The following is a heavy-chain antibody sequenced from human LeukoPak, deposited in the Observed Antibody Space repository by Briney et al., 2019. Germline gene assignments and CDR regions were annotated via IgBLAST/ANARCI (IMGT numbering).Heavy chain of an antibody. D-gene: IGHD2-2*01. CDR1: GGSISSGGYY. J-gene: IGHJ4*02. V-gene: IGHV4-31*03. Sequence: SQTLSLTCTVSGGSISSGGYYWSWIRQHPGKGLEWIGYIYYSGSTYYNPSLKSRVTISVDTSKNQFSLKLSSVTAADTAVYYCAREPGYCSSTSCYARTYYFDYWGQGTLVTVSS. CDR3: AREPGYCSSTSCYARTYYFDY. CDR2: IYYSGST.